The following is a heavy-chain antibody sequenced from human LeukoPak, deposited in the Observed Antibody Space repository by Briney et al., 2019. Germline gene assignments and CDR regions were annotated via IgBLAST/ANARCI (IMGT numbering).Heavy chain of an antibody. J-gene: IGHJ6*03. CDR1: GFTFSSYG. V-gene: IGHV3-30*02. CDR3: AKDGLYGDEYYYYYMDV. D-gene: IGHD4-17*01. CDR2: IRYDGSNK. Sequence: GGSLRLSCAASGFTFSSYGMHWVRQAPGKGLEWVAFIRYDGSNKYYADSVKGRFTISRDNSKNTLYLQMNSLRAEDTAVYYCAKDGLYGDEYYYYYMDVWGKGTTVTVSS.